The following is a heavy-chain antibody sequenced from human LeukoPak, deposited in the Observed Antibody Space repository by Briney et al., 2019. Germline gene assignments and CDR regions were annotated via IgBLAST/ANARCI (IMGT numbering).Heavy chain of an antibody. CDR1: GFTFSSYA. CDR3: ARDGGITMIVAYDY. Sequence: GGSLRLSCAASGFTFSSYAMSWVRQAPGKGLEWVSAISGSGGSTYYADSVKGRFTISRDNSKNTLYLQMNSLRAEDTAVYYCARDGGITMIVAYDYWGQGTLVTVSS. J-gene: IGHJ4*02. V-gene: IGHV3-23*01. CDR2: ISGSGGST. D-gene: IGHD3-22*01.